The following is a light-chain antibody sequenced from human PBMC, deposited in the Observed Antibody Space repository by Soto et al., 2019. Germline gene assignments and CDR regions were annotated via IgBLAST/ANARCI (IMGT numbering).Light chain of an antibody. Sequence: DTQMTQSPSTLSGSIGDRVTITCRASRSISNWVAWYQQKPGKAPKLLISDASDLERGVPSRFSGTGSGTEFTLTISSLQPDDVATYYCQQYDSYSWTFGQGTKV. J-gene: IGKJ1*01. V-gene: IGKV1-5*01. CDR2: DAS. CDR3: QQYDSYSWT. CDR1: RSISNW.